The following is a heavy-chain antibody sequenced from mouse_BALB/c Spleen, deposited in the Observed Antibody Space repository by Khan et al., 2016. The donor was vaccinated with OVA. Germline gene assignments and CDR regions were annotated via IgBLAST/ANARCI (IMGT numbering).Heavy chain of an antibody. V-gene: IGHV9-3-1*01. D-gene: IGHD1-1*02. CDR1: GYTFTNYG. CDR3: ASGGYWYCDV. J-gene: IGHJ1*01. Sequence: QVQLQQSGPELKKPGETVKISCKASGYTFTNYGMNWVKQAPGKGLKWMGWINTYTGEPTYADDFKGRFAFSLETSASTAYLQINNLKNEDTATYFCASGGYWYCDVWGAGTKVTVSS. CDR2: INTYTGEP.